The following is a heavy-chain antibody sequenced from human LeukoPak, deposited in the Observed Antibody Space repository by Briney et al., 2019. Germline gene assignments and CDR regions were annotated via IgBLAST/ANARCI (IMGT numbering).Heavy chain of an antibody. D-gene: IGHD2-15*01. Sequence: PGGSLRLSCAASGFTFSTYAMTWVRQAPGKALEWVSLISVPGGNTYYADSVKGRFTISRDNSKNTLYLQMNGLRAEDTAVYYCAKEDCSAGGCYYSYFDSWGQGVLVTVSS. CDR1: GFTFSTYA. CDR2: ISVPGGNT. V-gene: IGHV3-23*01. J-gene: IGHJ4*02. CDR3: AKEDCSAGGCYYSYFDS.